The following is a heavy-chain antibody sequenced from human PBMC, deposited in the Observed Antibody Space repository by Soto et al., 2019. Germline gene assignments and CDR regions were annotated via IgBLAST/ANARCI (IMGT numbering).Heavy chain of an antibody. CDR3: ARGFDYSNRYYYYYMDV. CDR2: MNPNSGNT. J-gene: IGHJ6*03. Sequence: ASVKVSCKASGYTFTSYDINWVRQATGQGLEWMGWMNPNSGNTGYAQKFQGRVTMTRNTSISTAYMELSSLRSEDTAVYYCARGFDYSNRYYYYYMDVWGKGTTVTVSS. D-gene: IGHD4-4*01. V-gene: IGHV1-8*01. CDR1: GYTFTSYD.